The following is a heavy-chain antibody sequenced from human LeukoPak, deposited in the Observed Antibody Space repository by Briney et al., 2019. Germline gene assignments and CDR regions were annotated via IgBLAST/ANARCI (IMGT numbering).Heavy chain of an antibody. Sequence: GGSLRLSCAASGFTFDDYAMHWVRQAPGKGLEWVSLISGDGGSTYYADSVKGRFTISRDNSKNSLYLQMNSLRTEDTALYYCAKAVQSGLGEQIFDYWGQGTLVTVSS. CDR2: ISGDGGST. J-gene: IGHJ4*02. CDR3: AKAVQSGLGEQIFDY. D-gene: IGHD3-16*01. CDR1: GFTFDDYA. V-gene: IGHV3-43*02.